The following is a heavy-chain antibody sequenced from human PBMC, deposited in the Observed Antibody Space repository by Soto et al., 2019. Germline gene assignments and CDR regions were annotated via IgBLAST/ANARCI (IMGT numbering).Heavy chain of an antibody. D-gene: IGHD4-17*01. Sequence: QVQLVESGGGVVQPGRSLRLSCAASGFTFSSYGMHWVRQAPGKGLEWVAVISYDGSNKYYADSVKGRFTISRDNSKNSLYLQMNSLRAEDTAVYYCAKDTEYLHYYYYYGMDVWGQGTTVTVSS. CDR1: GFTFSSYG. V-gene: IGHV3-30*18. CDR2: ISYDGSNK. CDR3: AKDTEYLHYYYYYGMDV. J-gene: IGHJ6*02.